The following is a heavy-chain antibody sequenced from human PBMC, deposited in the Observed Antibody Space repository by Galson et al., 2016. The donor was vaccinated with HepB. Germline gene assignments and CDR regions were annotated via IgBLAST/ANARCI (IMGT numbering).Heavy chain of an antibody. V-gene: IGHV3-11*05. Sequence: SLRLSCAASGFTFSDYYMSWIRQAPGKGLEWVSYISSSSSYTNYADSVKGRFTISRDNAKNSLYLQMNSLRAEDTAVYYCARGRRGGQRGMTAIYHFDYWGQGTLVTVSS. CDR3: ARGRRGGQRGMTAIYHFDY. D-gene: IGHD2-21*02. J-gene: IGHJ4*02. CDR1: GFTFSDYY. CDR2: ISSSSSYT.